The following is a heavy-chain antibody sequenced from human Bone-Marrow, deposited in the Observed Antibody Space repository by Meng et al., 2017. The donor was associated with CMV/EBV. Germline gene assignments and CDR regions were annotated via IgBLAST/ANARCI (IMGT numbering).Heavy chain of an antibody. D-gene: IGHD2-2*01. CDR3: ARDRIVVPHDP. CDR2: IKQDGSEK. V-gene: IGHV3-7*01. J-gene: IGHJ5*02. Sequence: ETLSLTCAASGFTFSSYWMSWVRQAPGKGLEWVANIKQDGSEKYYVDSVKGRFTISRDNAKNSLYLQMNSLRAEDTAVYYCARDRIVVPHDPWGQGTRVTGSS. CDR1: GFTFSSYW.